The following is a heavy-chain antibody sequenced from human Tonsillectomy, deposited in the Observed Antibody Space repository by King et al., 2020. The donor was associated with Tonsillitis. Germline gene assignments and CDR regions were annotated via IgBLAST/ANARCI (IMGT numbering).Heavy chain of an antibody. Sequence: VQLVESGGGLVQPGGSLRLACAASGFTFSSYAMSWVRQAPGKGLEWVSAISGSGVTTYYADSVKGRFTISRDNSKNTLYLQMNSLRAEDTAIYYCSKDRAGSGYYLSSAFYILGQGTVVTVSS. J-gene: IGHJ3*02. V-gene: IGHV3-23*04. D-gene: IGHD2/OR15-2a*01. CDR3: SKDRAGSGYYLSSAFYI. CDR1: GFTFSSYA. CDR2: ISGSGVTT.